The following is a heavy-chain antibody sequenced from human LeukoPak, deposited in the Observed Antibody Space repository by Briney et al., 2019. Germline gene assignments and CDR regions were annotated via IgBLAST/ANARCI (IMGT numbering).Heavy chain of an antibody. J-gene: IGHJ4*02. CDR1: GGSISSYY. Sequence: SETLSLTCTVSGGSISSYYWSWIRQPPGKGLEWMGYIYYSGSTNYNPSLKSRVTISVDTSKNQFSLKLSSVTAADTAVYYCAREVDCSGGSCYHFDYWGQGTLVTVSS. D-gene: IGHD2-15*01. V-gene: IGHV4-59*01. CDR2: IYYSGST. CDR3: AREVDCSGGSCYHFDY.